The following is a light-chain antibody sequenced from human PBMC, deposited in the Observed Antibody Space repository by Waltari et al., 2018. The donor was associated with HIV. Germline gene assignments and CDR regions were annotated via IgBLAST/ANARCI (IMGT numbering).Light chain of an antibody. CDR2: RNN. V-gene: IGLV1-47*01. CDR3: ATWDDSLSVVV. J-gene: IGLJ2*01. CDR1: SSNIGGNY. Sequence: QSVLTHPPSASGTPGQRVTIACSGSSSNIGGNYAHWYQQPPETAPKPLIYRNNQRPSGVPDRFSGSKSGTSASLAISGLRSEDEADYYCATWDDSLSVVVFGGGTKLTVL.